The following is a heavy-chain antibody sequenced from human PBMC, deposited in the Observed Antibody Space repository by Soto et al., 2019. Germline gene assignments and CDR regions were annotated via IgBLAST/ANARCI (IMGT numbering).Heavy chain of an antibody. V-gene: IGHV1-2*04. D-gene: IGHD4-17*01. Sequence: ASVKVSCKASGYTFTGYYMHWVRQAPGQGLEWMGWINPNSGGTNYAQKFQGWITVTRDTSTSTVYMELSSLRSEDTAVYYCARDRNYGDPNFEYYYYGMDVWGQGTTVTVSS. CDR3: ARDRNYGDPNFEYYYYGMDV. CDR2: INPNSGGT. CDR1: GYTFTGYY. J-gene: IGHJ6*02.